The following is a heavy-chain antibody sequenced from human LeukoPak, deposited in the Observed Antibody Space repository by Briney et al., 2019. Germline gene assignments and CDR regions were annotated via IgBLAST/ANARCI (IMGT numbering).Heavy chain of an antibody. CDR3: ARLSYDFWSRYYFDY. Sequence: ASVKVSCKASGYTFTRYGMSWVRQAPGQGLEWMGWISGSNGNTNYAQKLQGRVTMTTDTSTSTAYMELRSLRSDDTAVYYCARLSYDFWSRYYFDYWGQGTLVTVSS. V-gene: IGHV1-18*01. J-gene: IGHJ4*02. D-gene: IGHD3-3*01. CDR2: ISGSNGNT. CDR1: GYTFTRYG.